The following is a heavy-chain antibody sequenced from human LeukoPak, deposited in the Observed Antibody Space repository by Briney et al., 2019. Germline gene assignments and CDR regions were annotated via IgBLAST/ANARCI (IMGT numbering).Heavy chain of an antibody. Sequence: SVKVSCKASGGTFSNYAISWVRQAPGQGLEWMGGIIPISGTSNYAQKFQDRLTITADESTSTAYLELSSLTSADTAVYYCAREVSGTYCDYWGQGSLVTVSS. CDR2: IIPISGTS. V-gene: IGHV1-69*13. J-gene: IGHJ4*02. CDR1: GGTFSNYA. CDR3: AREVSGTYCDY. D-gene: IGHD1-26*01.